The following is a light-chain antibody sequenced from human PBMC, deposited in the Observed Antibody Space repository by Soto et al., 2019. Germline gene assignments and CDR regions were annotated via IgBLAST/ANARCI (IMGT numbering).Light chain of an antibody. Sequence: QLVLTQPPSVSGSPGQSVTNSCTGTSSDVGGYNYVSWHQQHPGKAPKVMIYDVSKRPSGVPDRFSGSKSGNTASLTISGLQAEDEADYYCCSYAGSYTRWVFGGGTKLTVL. CDR3: CSYAGSYTRWV. J-gene: IGLJ3*02. CDR1: SSDVGGYNY. V-gene: IGLV2-11*01. CDR2: DVS.